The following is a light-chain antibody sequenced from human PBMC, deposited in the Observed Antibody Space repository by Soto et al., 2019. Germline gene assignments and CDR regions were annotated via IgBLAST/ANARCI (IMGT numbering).Light chain of an antibody. V-gene: IGKV1-9*01. CDR3: QQRKDYPLT. J-gene: IGKJ4*01. CDR2: AAS. CDR1: QGISSY. Sequence: DIQLTQSPSFLSASVGDRVTITCRASQGISSYLAWFQQKPGRALKLLVYAASTLQSGVPSRFSGSGSGTEFTLTISSLQPEDFATYYCQQRKDYPLTFGGGTKVEIK.